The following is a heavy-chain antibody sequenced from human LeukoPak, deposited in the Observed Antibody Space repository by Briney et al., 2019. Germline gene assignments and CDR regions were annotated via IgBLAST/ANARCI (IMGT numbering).Heavy chain of an antibody. CDR1: GFTFSNAW. CDR2: TDGGTT. V-gene: IGHV3-15*01. Sequence: GGSLRLSCAASGFTFSNAWMSWVRQAPGKGLEWVGKTDGGTTDYAAPVKGRFTISRDDSKNTLYLQMNSLKTEDTAVYGMDVWGQGTTVTVSS. CDR3: DV. J-gene: IGHJ6*02.